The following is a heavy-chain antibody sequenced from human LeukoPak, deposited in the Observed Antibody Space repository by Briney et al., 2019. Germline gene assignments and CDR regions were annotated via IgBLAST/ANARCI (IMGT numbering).Heavy chain of an antibody. CDR3: ARVPSGVLYFDY. Sequence: SETLSLTCTVSGGSIRSYYWSWIRQPPGKGLEWIGYIYYSGSTNYNPSLESRVTISVDTSKNQFSLKLSSVTAADTAVYYCARVPSGVLYFDYWGQGALVTVSS. CDR1: GGSIRSYY. D-gene: IGHD2-8*01. CDR2: IYYSGST. V-gene: IGHV4-59*01. J-gene: IGHJ4*02.